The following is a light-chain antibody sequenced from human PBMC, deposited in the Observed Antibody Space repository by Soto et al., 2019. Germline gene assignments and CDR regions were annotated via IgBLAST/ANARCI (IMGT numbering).Light chain of an antibody. J-gene: IGKJ1*01. CDR1: HNISSW. CDR3: QHYNSYSEA. V-gene: IGKV1-5*03. CDR2: KAS. Sequence: DIQVTQSPSTLSASVGDRFTITCLASHNISSWLAWYQQKPGKAPKLLIYKASTLKSGVPSRFSGSGSGTEFTLTISSLQPDDFATYYCQHYNSYSEAFGQGTKVDIK.